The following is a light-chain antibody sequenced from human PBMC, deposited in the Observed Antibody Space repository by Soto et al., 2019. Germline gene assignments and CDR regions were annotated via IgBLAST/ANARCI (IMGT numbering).Light chain of an antibody. CDR2: SAS. J-gene: IGKJ5*01. CDR3: QQRSSWPPT. V-gene: IGKV3-15*01. Sequence: EIVMTQSPATLSVSPGERATLSCRASQSVSSDLAWYHQKPGQAPRLLIYSASTRATGIPARFSGSGSGTEFTLTINSLQSEDFAVYYCQQRSSWPPTFGQGTLLEIK. CDR1: QSVSSD.